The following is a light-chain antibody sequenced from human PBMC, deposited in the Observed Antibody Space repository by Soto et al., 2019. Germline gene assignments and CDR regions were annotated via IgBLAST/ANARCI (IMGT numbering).Light chain of an antibody. CDR2: SNN. CDR3: AAWDDSLIGSNWV. Sequence: QSVLTQPPSASGTPGQRVTISCSGSSSNIGSNTVNWYQQLPGTAPKLLIYSNNQRPSGVPDRFSGSKSGTSASLAISGLQSEDEADYYCAAWDDSLIGSNWVFGGGTKLTVL. CDR1: SSNIGSNT. J-gene: IGLJ3*02. V-gene: IGLV1-44*01.